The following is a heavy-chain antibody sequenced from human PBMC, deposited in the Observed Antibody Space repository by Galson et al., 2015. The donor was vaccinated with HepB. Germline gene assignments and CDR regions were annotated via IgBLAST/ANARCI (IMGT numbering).Heavy chain of an antibody. CDR1: GITFSTYV. J-gene: IGHJ4*02. D-gene: IGHD2-21*01. V-gene: IGHV3-23*01. CDR3: AKTSYCDGGPCFSGYFDS. Sequence: SLRLSCAAPGITFSTYVMSWVRQAPGKGLEWVSPIVGSGESTFYADSVKGRFTISRDNSRNTLYLQMNRLRADDTAIYYCAKTSYCDGGPCFSGYFDSWGQGTLVAVSS. CDR2: IVGSGEST.